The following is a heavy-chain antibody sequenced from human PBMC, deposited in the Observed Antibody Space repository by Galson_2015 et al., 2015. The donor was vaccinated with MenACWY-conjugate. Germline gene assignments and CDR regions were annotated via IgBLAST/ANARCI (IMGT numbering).Heavy chain of an antibody. CDR1: GYSFTTYW. V-gene: IGHV5-51*01. J-gene: IGHJ4*02. Sequence: QSGAEVKKPGESLTISCQGSGYSFTTYWIGWVRQMPGKGLEWMGIIYPGDSDTTYSPSFQGQVTISADKSISTAYLQWSSLKASDTAMYYCARALSSISFFFDSWGQGTLVSVSS. D-gene: IGHD6-13*01. CDR2: IYPGDSDT. CDR3: ARALSSISFFFDS.